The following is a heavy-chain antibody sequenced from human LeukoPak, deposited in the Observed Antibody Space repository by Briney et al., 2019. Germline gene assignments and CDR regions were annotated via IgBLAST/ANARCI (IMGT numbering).Heavy chain of an antibody. CDR1: GGSFSGYY. V-gene: IGHV4-34*01. D-gene: IGHD3-22*01. CDR3: ARASVEYYYDSSGFSRGNNWFDP. CDR2: INHSGST. J-gene: IGHJ5*02. Sequence: SETLSLTCAVYGGSFSGYYWSWIRQPPGKGLEWIGEINHSGSTNYSPSLKSRVTISVDTSKNQFSLKLNSVSAADTAVYYCARASVEYYYDSSGFSRGNNWFDPWGQGTLVTVSS.